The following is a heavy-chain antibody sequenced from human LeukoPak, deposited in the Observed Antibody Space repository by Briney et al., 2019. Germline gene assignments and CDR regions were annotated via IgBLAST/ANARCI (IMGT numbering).Heavy chain of an antibody. D-gene: IGHD2-15*01. J-gene: IGHJ4*02. Sequence: GRSLRLSCAASGFTFSSYGMSWVRQAPGKGLEWVSAISGSGGSTYYADSVMGRFTVSRDNSKNTLYLQMNSLRAEVTAVYYCAKNLSVVVAAVPFDYWGQGTLVTVSS. CDR2: ISGSGGST. CDR3: AKNLSVVVAAVPFDY. CDR1: GFTFSSYG. V-gene: IGHV3-23*01.